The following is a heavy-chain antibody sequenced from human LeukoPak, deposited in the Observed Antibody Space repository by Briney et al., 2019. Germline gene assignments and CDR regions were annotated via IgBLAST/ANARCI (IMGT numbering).Heavy chain of an antibody. CDR3: ARGAYSSGWYDAFDI. CDR1: GYTFTSYY. D-gene: IGHD6-19*01. Sequence: ASVKVSCKASGYTFTSYYMHWVRQAPGQGLEWMGIINPSGGSTSYAQKLQGRVTMTTDTSTSTAYMELRSLRSDDTAVYYCARGAYSSGWYDAFDIWGQGTMVTVSS. V-gene: IGHV1-46*01. CDR2: INPSGGST. J-gene: IGHJ3*02.